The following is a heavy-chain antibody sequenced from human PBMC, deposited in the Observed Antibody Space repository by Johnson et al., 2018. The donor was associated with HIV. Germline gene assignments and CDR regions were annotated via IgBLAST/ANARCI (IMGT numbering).Heavy chain of an antibody. J-gene: IGHJ3*02. Sequence: VQLVESGGGLVQPGGSLKLACAASGFTFSGSALHWVRQASGKGLEWVVHIRSKCNNYATAYAASVKGRFTISRDDSQNTAYLQMNRLKTEDTAVYYCTKLVGYCSGGGCYTPGDIWGQGTMVTVSS. CDR1: GFTFSGSA. D-gene: IGHD2-15*01. CDR3: TKLVGYCSGGGCYTPGDI. V-gene: IGHV3-73*02. CDR2: IRSKCNNYAT.